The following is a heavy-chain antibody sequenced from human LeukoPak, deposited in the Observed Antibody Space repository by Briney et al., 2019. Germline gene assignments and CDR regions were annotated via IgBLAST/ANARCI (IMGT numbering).Heavy chain of an antibody. CDR2: INQNGSET. V-gene: IGHV3-7*01. D-gene: IGHD3-22*01. Sequence: GGSLRLSCAASGFTFSTYWMTWVRQAPGKGLEWVANINQNGSETYYVDSVKGRFTISRDNAKNSLYLQMNSLRVEDTAVYYCARKKYYYDTSTYGWFDPWGQGISATVSS. CDR3: ARKKYYYDTSTYGWFDP. CDR1: GFTFSTYW. J-gene: IGHJ5*02.